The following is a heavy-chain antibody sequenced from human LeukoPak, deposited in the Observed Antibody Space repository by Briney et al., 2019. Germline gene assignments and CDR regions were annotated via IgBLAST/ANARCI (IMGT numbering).Heavy chain of an antibody. D-gene: IGHD2-15*01. CDR1: GFNFSNYA. CDR2: VNSNDRP. Sequence: GGSLRLSCAASGFNFSNYAMTWVRQAPGKGLEWVSTVNSNDRPYYAESVKGRFTISRDNSKNTLYLQMNTLRVEDTALYYCAKARAAVVEAAINYWGQGILVTVSP. J-gene: IGHJ4*02. V-gene: IGHV3-23*01. CDR3: AKARAAVVEAAINY.